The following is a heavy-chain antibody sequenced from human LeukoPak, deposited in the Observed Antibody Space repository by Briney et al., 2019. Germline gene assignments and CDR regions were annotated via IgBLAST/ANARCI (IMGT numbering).Heavy chain of an antibody. Sequence: TGGSLRLSCAASGFTFSSYEMNWVRQAPGKGLEWVSYISSSGSTVYYADSVKGRFTISRDNAKNSLYLQMNSLRAEDTAVYYCGRDPDITGTNYFDYWGQGTLVTVSS. CDR1: GFTFSSYE. V-gene: IGHV3-48*03. CDR2: ISSSGSTV. CDR3: GRDPDITGTNYFDY. D-gene: IGHD1-20*01. J-gene: IGHJ4*02.